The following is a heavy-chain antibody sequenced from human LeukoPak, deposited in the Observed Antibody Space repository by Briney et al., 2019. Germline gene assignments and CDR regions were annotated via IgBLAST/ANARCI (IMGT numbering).Heavy chain of an antibody. CDR2: ISAYNGNT. D-gene: IGHD6-13*01. CDR1: GYTFTSYG. J-gene: IGHJ5*02. Sequence: ASVKVSCKASGYTFTSYGISWVRQAPGQGLEWMGWISAYNGNTNYAQKLQGRVTMTTDTSTSTAYMELRSLRSDDTAVYYCATVVSSSSWYEYGPNWFDPWGQGTLVTVSS. V-gene: IGHV1-18*01. CDR3: ATVVSSSSWYEYGPNWFDP.